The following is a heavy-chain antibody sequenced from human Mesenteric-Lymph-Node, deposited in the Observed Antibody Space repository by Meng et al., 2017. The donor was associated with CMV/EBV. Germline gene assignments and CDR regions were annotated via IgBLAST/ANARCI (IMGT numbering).Heavy chain of an antibody. J-gene: IGHJ6*02. CDR1: GGSFSGYY. CDR2: INHSGST. Sequence: SETLSLTCAVYGGSFSGYYWSWIRQPPGKGLEWIGEINHSGSTNYNPSRKSRVTISVDTSKNQFSLRLSSVTAAATAVYYCARRPLPKAYGMDVWGQGTTVTVSS. CDR3: ARRPLPKAYGMDV. V-gene: IGHV4-34*01.